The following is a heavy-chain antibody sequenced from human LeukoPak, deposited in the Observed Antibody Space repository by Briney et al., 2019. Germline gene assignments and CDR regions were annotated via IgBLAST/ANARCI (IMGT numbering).Heavy chain of an antibody. D-gene: IGHD2-8*02. V-gene: IGHV3-23*01. J-gene: IGHJ6*02. Sequence: GGSLRLSCAASAFTFSDYPMTWVRQAPGKGLEWLSAISDRGSDTYYADSVKGRFTTSRDNARNTLYLQMNSLTVEDTALYYCTRVQAGRSGLMDVWGRGTTVTVSS. CDR2: ISDRGSDT. CDR3: TRVQAGRSGLMDV. CDR1: AFTFSDYP.